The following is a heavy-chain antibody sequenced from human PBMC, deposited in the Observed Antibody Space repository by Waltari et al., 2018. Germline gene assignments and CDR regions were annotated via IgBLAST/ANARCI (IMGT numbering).Heavy chain of an antibody. CDR3: AREWVEGV. V-gene: IGHV3-21*01. J-gene: IGHJ6*02. CDR1: GFTFKRFA. Sequence: EVQLVESGGGLVKPGGSLGLSCAASGFTFKRFAMNWVRQAPGKGMEWVASIDSTGTYIYYTDSGKGRVTISRDDAKDALFLQMSSLRVEDTAMYYCAREWVEGVWGQGTTVTVSS. D-gene: IGHD1-26*01. CDR2: IDSTGTYI.